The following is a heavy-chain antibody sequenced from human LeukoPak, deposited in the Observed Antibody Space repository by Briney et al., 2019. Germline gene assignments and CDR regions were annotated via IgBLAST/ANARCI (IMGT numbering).Heavy chain of an antibody. Sequence: GGSLRLSCAASGFTFSSYAMTWVRQAPGKGLEWVSAITSSGGGTYYADSVKGRFTISRDNSKNTLYLQMNSLRAEDTAVYYCAKDCSGGTCYSGYWGQGTLVTVSS. V-gene: IGHV3-23*01. J-gene: IGHJ4*02. D-gene: IGHD2-15*01. CDR2: ITSSGGGT. CDR3: AKDCSGGTCYSGY. CDR1: GFTFSSYA.